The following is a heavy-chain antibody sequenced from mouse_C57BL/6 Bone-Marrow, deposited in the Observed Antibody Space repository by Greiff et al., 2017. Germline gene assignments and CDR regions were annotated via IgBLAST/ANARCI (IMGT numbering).Heavy chain of an antibody. CDR3: ARITTVPRYYFDY. D-gene: IGHD1-1*01. Sequence: EVQRVESGGGLVKPGGSLKLSCAASGFTFSSYAMSWVRQTPEKRLEWVATISDGGSYTYYPANVPGRFNISRDNAKNNLYLQMSHLKSEDTAMYYCARITTVPRYYFDYWGQGTTLTVSS. CDR2: ISDGGSYT. V-gene: IGHV5-4*01. CDR1: GFTFSSYA. J-gene: IGHJ2*01.